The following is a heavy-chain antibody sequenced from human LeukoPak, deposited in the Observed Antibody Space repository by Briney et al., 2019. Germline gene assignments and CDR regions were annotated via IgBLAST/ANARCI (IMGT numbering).Heavy chain of an antibody. V-gene: IGHV3-23*01. CDR3: AKDHGCSSGWYFGDY. Sequence: GGSLRLSCAASGFTFSSYAMSWVRQPPGKGLEWVSAISDSGGTTYYAASVNGRFTIYRDNSKNTLYLKTNSVRAEATAVYYCAKDHGCSSGWYFGDYCGQGTLVTVSS. CDR2: ISDSGGTT. CDR1: GFTFSSYA. J-gene: IGHJ4*02. D-gene: IGHD6-19*01.